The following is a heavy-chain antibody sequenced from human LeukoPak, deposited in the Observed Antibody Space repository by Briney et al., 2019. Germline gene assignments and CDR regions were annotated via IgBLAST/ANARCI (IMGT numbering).Heavy chain of an antibody. D-gene: IGHD2-15*01. J-gene: IGHJ5*02. CDR2: IYYSGST. CDR1: GSSISSYY. CDR3: ARLSIHCSGGSCYSVFGFDP. Sequence: SETLSLTCTVSGSSISSYYWSWIRQPPGKGLEWIGYIYYSGSTNYNPSLKSRVTISVDTSKNQFSLKLSSVTAADTAVYYCARLSIHCSGGSCYSVFGFDPWGQGTLVTVSS. V-gene: IGHV4-59*01.